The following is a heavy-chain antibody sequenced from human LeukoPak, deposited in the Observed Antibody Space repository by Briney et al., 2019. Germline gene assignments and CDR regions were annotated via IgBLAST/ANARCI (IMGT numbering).Heavy chain of an antibody. CDR2: INPNSGGT. Sequence: ASVKVSCKASGYTFTGYYMHWVRQAPGQGLEWMGRINPNSGGTNYAQRFLGRVTMTRDTSISTAYMELSRLRSDDTAVYYCAREEIGRPQRSYYYWGQGTLVTVSS. D-gene: IGHD5-24*01. CDR3: AREEIGRPQRSYYY. CDR1: GYTFTGYY. V-gene: IGHV1-2*06. J-gene: IGHJ4*02.